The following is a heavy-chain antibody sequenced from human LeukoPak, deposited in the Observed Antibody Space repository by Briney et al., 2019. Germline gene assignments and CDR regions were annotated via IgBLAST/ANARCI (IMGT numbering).Heavy chain of an antibody. CDR2: ISYDGSNK. CDR1: GFTFSSYA. D-gene: IGHD3-16*01. CDR3: ARESGTIWGGRYFNY. V-gene: IGHV3-30-3*01. J-gene: IGHJ4*02. Sequence: GGSLRLSCAASGFTFSSYAMHWVRQAPGKGLEWVAVISYDGSNKYYADSVKGRFTISRDNSKNTLYLQMNSLRAEDTAVYYCARESGTIWGGRYFNYWGQGTLVTVPS.